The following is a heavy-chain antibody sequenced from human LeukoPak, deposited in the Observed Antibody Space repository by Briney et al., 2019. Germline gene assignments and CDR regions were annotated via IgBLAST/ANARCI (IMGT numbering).Heavy chain of an antibody. CDR1: GGSISSSSYY. J-gene: IGHJ6*03. V-gene: IGHV4-39*07. CDR3: ARAPRFHVYYYYMDV. Sequence: SETLSLTCTVSGGSISSSSYYWGWIRQPPGKGLEWIGSIYYSGSTYYNPSLKSRVTISVDTSKNQFSLKLSSVTAADTAVYYCARAPRFHVYYYYMDVWGKGTTVTVSS. CDR2: IYYSGST.